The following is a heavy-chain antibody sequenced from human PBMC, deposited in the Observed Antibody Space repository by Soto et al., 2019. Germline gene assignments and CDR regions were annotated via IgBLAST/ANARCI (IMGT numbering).Heavy chain of an antibody. Sequence: PSETLSLTCFVSGYSITAGGYYWSWIRHHPGKGLEWIGSFYSSGSIIYNPSLRSRVSISGDMSSNRFSMSLTSVTAADTARYYCARMYSSGSGWFHPWGQGTLVTVSS. D-gene: IGHD6-19*01. J-gene: IGHJ5*02. V-gene: IGHV4-31*03. CDR1: GYSITAGGYY. CDR2: FYSSGSI. CDR3: ARMYSSGSGWFHP.